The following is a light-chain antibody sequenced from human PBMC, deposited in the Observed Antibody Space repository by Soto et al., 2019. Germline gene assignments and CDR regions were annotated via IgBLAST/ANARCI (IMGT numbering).Light chain of an antibody. V-gene: IGLV2-14*01. J-gene: IGLJ1*01. CDR2: DVS. CDR3: SSYTSSSTPYV. CDR1: SSDVGGYNY. Sequence: QSARTRPASVSGSPGQSITISCTGTSSDVGGYNYVSWYQQHPGKAPKLMIYDVSNRPSGVSNRFSGSKSGNTASLTISGLQAEDEADYSCSSYTSSSTPYVVGTGTKVTVL.